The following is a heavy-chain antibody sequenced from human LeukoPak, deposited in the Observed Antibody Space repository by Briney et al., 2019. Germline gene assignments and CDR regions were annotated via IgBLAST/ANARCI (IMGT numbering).Heavy chain of an antibody. V-gene: IGHV3-9*03. CDR3: AKDQLELAEGAFDI. J-gene: IGHJ3*02. CDR2: ISWNSGSI. D-gene: IGHD1-1*01. Sequence: GGSLRLSCAASGFTFGDYAMHWVRQAPGKGLEWVSGISWNSGSIGYADSVKGRFTISRDNAKNSLYLQMNSLRAEDMALYYCAKDQLELAEGAFDIWGQGTMVTVSS. CDR1: GFTFGDYA.